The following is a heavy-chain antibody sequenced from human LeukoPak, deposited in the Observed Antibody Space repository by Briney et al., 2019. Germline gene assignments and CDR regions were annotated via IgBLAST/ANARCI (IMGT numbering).Heavy chain of an antibody. V-gene: IGHV3-30*04. Sequence: GGSLRLSCAASGFTFSSHAMHWVRQAPGKGLEWVAVISYDGSNEYYADSVKGRFTISRDNSKNTLYLQMNSLKTEDTAVYYCARDNPTYYDFWSGYLSYMDVWGKGTTVTVSS. J-gene: IGHJ6*03. CDR1: GFTFSSHA. D-gene: IGHD3-3*01. CDR3: ARDNPTYYDFWSGYLSYMDV. CDR2: ISYDGSNE.